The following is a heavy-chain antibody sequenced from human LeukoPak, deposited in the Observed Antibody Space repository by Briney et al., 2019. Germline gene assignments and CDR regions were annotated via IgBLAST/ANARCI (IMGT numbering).Heavy chain of an antibody. CDR2: INHTGGT. CDR3: ARSSYGAGSKPYWVDY. Sequence: SETLSLTCAVYGGSFSGYYWSWIRQPPGKGLEWIGEINHTGGTKYNPSLKSRVTISVDTSKNQFSLKLTSVTAADTAVYYCARSSYGAGSKPYWVDYWGQGTLVTVSS. CDR1: GGSFSGYY. J-gene: IGHJ4*02. D-gene: IGHD3-10*01. V-gene: IGHV4-34*01.